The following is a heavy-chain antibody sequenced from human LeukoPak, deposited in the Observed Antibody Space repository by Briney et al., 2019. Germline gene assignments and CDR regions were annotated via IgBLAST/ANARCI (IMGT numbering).Heavy chain of an antibody. J-gene: IGHJ4*02. D-gene: IGHD4-17*01. CDR1: GFIFNDYY. CDR3: ARDLGSSTVTTAFDY. V-gene: IGHV3-11*01. Sequence: SGGSLRLSCAASGFIFNDYYMSWLRQAPGKGLEWLSYISRTGNTIYYRDSVKGRFTISRDNANNLLHLQMDNLRAEDTAVYYCARDLGSSTVTTAFDYWGQGTLVTVSS. CDR2: ISRTGNTI.